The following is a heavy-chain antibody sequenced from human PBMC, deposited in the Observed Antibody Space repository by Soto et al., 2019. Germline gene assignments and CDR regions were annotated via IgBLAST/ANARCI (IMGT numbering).Heavy chain of an antibody. D-gene: IGHD1-1*01. CDR2: TIPAFGTA. Sequence: QVHLVQSGAEVKSPGSAVKVSCKVSGAGDTFSNYGLNWMRQAPGQGLEWMGGTIPAFGTANYAQKFQGRGTITADTSTTTAYMELSSLRADDTAVYYCWRHDKTALPPLDSWGQGTLGSVSS. J-gene: IGHJ4*02. CDR3: WRHDKTALPPLDS. V-gene: IGHV1-69*06. CDR1: GAGDTFSNYG.